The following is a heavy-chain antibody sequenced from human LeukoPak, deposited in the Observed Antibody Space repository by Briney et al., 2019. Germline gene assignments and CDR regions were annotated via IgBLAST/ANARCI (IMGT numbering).Heavy chain of an antibody. CDR2: IYHSGST. CDR3: ARGVVGNY. CDR1: GYSISSGYY. J-gene: IGHJ4*02. V-gene: IGHV4-38-2*02. D-gene: IGHD2-15*01. Sequence: SETLSLTCTVSGYSISSGYYWGWIRQPPGKGLEWIGSIYHSGSTYYNPSLKSRVTISVDTSKNQFSLKLSSVTAADTAVYYCARGVVGNYWGQGTLVTVSS.